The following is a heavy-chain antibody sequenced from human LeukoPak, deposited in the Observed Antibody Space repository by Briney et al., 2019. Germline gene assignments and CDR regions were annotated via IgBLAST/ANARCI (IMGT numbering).Heavy chain of an antibody. CDR2: MNPNSGNT. CDR1: GYTFKNYD. J-gene: IGHJ4*02. Sequence: ASVKVSCKASGYTFKNYDINWVRQATGQGLEWMGWMNPNSGNTGFAQKFQERVSITRDTSISTAYMELTSLRSGDTAVYYCARATPGGLHGYSFDYWGQGTVVTVYS. D-gene: IGHD5-24*01. V-gene: IGHV1-8*02. CDR3: ARATPGGLHGYSFDY.